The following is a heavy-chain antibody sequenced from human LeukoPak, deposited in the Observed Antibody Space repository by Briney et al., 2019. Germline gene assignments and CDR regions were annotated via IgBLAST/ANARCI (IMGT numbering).Heavy chain of an antibody. D-gene: IGHD1/OR15-1a*01. CDR2: ITPRATDK. Sequence: NPGGSLRLSCAASGFTFSSYGMHWVRQAPGKGLEWVSSITPRATDKYYADSVKGRFTISRDNARNSLYLQMNSLRAEDTALYYCAIDFDFPLTTTAPGDYWGQGTLVTVSS. CDR3: AIDFDFPLTTTAPGDY. V-gene: IGHV3-21*06. J-gene: IGHJ4*02. CDR1: GFTFSSYG.